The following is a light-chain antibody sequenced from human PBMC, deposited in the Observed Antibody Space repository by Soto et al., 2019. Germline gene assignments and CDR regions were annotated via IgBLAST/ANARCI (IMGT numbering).Light chain of an antibody. V-gene: IGKV1-5*01. CDR2: NAS. Sequence: DLQMTQSPSTLSASVGDRVNITCRASHSISSWLAWYQQKPGKAPKLLIYNASSLESGVPSRFSGSGSGTEFTPAIISLQPDDGASYYCQQYNRYSMFGQVTKVEIK. CDR1: HSISSW. CDR3: QQYNRYSM. J-gene: IGKJ1*01.